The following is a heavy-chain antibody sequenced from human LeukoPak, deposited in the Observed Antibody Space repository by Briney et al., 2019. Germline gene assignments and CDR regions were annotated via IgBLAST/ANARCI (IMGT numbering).Heavy chain of an antibody. V-gene: IGHV3-9*01. CDR2: ISWNSGNM. CDR1: GFMFNDYA. Sequence: GGSLRLSCAPSGFMFNDYALHWVRQALGKGLEWVPSISWNSGNMYYVDSVKGRFTISRDNAKNSLSLQMNSLKPEDTALYYCAKGPGLGAGKRYLDLWGRGTLVIVSS. D-gene: IGHD6-13*01. CDR3: AKGPGLGAGKRYLDL. J-gene: IGHJ2*01.